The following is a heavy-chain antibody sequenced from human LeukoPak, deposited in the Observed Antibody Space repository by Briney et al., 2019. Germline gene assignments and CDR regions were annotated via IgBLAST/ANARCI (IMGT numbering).Heavy chain of an antibody. Sequence: GASVKVSCKASGYTFTSYYMHWVRQAPGQGLEWMGIINPSGGSTSYAQKFQGRVTMTRDMSTSTVYMELSSLRSEDTAVYYCASGPSTVTSPLWWGQGTLVTVSS. CDR2: INPSGGST. V-gene: IGHV1-46*01. J-gene: IGHJ4*02. CDR1: GYTFTSYY. D-gene: IGHD4-17*01. CDR3: ASGPSTVTSPLW.